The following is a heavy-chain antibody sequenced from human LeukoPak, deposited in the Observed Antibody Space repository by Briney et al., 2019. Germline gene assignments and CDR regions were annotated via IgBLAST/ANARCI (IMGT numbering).Heavy chain of an antibody. Sequence: ASVKVSCKASGYTFTSYGISWVRQAPGQGLEWMAWISANNGETRYAQNLQGRVTMTTDTSTSTAYMELRSLRSDDTAVYYCARVPPSAHQLLSSDYWGQGTPVTVSS. CDR2: ISANNGET. V-gene: IGHV1-18*01. D-gene: IGHD2-2*01. CDR3: ARVPPSAHQLLSSDY. CDR1: GYTFTSYG. J-gene: IGHJ4*02.